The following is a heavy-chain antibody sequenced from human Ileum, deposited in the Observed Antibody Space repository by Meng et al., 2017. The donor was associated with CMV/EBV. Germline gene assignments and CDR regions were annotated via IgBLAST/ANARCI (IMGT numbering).Heavy chain of an antibody. Sequence: QGPLVQSGAEVKKPGSSVKVSCEGSGGTLSSNAISGVRHAPGQGLEWMGVISPIFRTSNYAQKFQGRLTITADESTSTAYMELSSLTSGDTAVYYCATSGRGPKYYFDYWGQGTLVTVPS. CDR3: ATSGRGPKYYFDY. CDR2: ISPIFRTS. J-gene: IGHJ4*02. CDR1: GGTLSSNA. D-gene: IGHD1-14*01. V-gene: IGHV1-69*12.